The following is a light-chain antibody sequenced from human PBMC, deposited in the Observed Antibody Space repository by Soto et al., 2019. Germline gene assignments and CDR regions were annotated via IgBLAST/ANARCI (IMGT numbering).Light chain of an antibody. CDR2: AAS. CDR1: QGISSY. J-gene: IGKJ1*01. V-gene: IGKV1-39*01. Sequence: DIQMTQSPSSLSASVGDIVTITCPASQGISSYLNWYQQKPGKAPKLLIFAASSLQSGVPSRFSGSRSGPDFTLTISSLQLDDFATYYCQQSYNTPLTFGQGTKVHI. CDR3: QQSYNTPLT.